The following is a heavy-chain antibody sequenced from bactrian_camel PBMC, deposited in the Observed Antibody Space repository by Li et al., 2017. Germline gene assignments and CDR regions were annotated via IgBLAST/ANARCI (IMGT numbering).Heavy chain of an antibody. CDR1: GRSSGSSFC. J-gene: IGHJ4*01. Sequence: VQLVESGGGSVQAGGSPRLSCGVSGRSSGSSFCMGWFRQAPGKEREAVATISRDGSATYADTVKGRFTISKDNAKNTLTLQMSSLKPEDTAVYYCAARLGICDSGWPREGIYNYWGQGTQVTVS. CDR2: ISRDGSA. CDR3: AARLGICDSGWPREGIYNY. V-gene: IGHV3S57*01. D-gene: IGHD2*01.